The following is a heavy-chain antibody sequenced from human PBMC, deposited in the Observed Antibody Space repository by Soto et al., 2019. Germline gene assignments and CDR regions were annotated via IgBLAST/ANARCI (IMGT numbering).Heavy chain of an antibody. D-gene: IGHD3-10*01. V-gene: IGHV3-15*07. CDR2: IKSKTDGGTT. CDR1: GFTFSNAW. J-gene: IGHJ6*02. Sequence: GVSLRLSCAASGFTFSNAWMNWVRQAPGKGLEWVGRIKSKTDGGTTDYAAPVKGRFTISSDDSKNTLYLQMNSLKTEDTAVYYCTTGTMVRGFSYYYYYYGMDVWGQGTTVTVSS. CDR3: TTGTMVRGFSYYYYYYGMDV.